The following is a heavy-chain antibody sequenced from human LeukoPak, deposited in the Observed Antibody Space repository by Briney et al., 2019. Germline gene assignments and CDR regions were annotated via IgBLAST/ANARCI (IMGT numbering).Heavy chain of an antibody. CDR3: ARDEGYCSGGSCYHPYYFDY. J-gene: IGHJ4*02. CDR1: GYTFTGYY. V-gene: IGHV1-2*06. D-gene: IGHD2-15*01. Sequence: ASVKVSCKASGYTFTGYYMHWVRQAPGQGLEWMGRINPNSGGTNYAQKFQGRVTMTRDTSISTAYMELSRLRSDDTAVYYCARDEGYCSGGSCYHPYYFDYWGQGTLVTVSS. CDR2: INPNSGGT.